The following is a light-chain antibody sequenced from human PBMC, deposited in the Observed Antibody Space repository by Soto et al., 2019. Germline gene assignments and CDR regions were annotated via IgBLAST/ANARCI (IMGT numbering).Light chain of an antibody. CDR3: QQYGSSTNT. J-gene: IGKJ2*01. CDR2: DAS. V-gene: IGKV3-20*01. Sequence: EIVLTQSPGTLSLSPGEGATLSCRASQSVSISHLAWYQQKPGQAPRLLIFDASHRATGIPDRFGGSGSGTDFTLTISRLEPEDFAVYYCQQYGSSTNTFGQGTKLEIK. CDR1: QSVSISH.